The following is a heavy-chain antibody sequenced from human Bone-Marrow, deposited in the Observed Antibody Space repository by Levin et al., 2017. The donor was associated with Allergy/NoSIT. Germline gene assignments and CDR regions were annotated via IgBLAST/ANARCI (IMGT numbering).Heavy chain of an antibody. CDR1: GFIITNNY. Sequence: GESLKISCEVSGFIITNNYMSWHRQAPGKGLEWVSVIYSSGGTYYADSVKGRFTVSRDNAKSSVYLQMNSLRAEDTAVYYCARDGYGYEPQYYFDYWGLGTLVTVSS. V-gene: IGHV3-53*01. D-gene: IGHD5-18*01. CDR2: IYSSGGT. J-gene: IGHJ4*02. CDR3: ARDGYGYEPQYYFDY.